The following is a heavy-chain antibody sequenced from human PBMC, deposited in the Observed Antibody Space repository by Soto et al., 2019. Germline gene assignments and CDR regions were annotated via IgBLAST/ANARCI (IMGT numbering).Heavy chain of an antibody. V-gene: IGHV4-59*01. Sequence: QVQLQESGPGLVEPSETLSLSCTVSGASIFSYYWTWIRQSPGKGLEWIGDIYNSGGTSYNPSLKSRVTISLDRPKNEISLKLRSVTAADTAVYYCARRIGVERSTNWFDSWGQGTLVTVSS. J-gene: IGHJ5*01. CDR3: ARRIGVERSTNWFDS. CDR2: IYNSGGT. D-gene: IGHD3-22*01. CDR1: GASIFSYY.